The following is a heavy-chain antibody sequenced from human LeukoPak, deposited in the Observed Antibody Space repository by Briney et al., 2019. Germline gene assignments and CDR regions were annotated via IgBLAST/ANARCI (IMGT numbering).Heavy chain of an antibody. Sequence: PGGSLRLSCTASGFTFSSYAMNWVRQAPGKGLEWVSVITGGGGSTYYADSVKGRFTISRDNSENTLYLQMNSLRAEDTAVYYCAKRYYGSATYYAFDYWGQGTLVTVSS. J-gene: IGHJ4*02. CDR3: AKRYYGSATYYAFDY. CDR2: ITGGGGST. V-gene: IGHV3-23*01. D-gene: IGHD3-10*01. CDR1: GFTFSSYA.